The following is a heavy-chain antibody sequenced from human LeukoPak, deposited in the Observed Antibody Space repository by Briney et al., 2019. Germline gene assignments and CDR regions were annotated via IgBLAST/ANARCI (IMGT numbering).Heavy chain of an antibody. V-gene: IGHV3-74*01. CDR3: VRGQLWSYYHDY. CDR1: GFTFSSYW. J-gene: IGHJ4*02. Sequence: GGSLRLSCAASGFTFSSYWLHWVRQAPGKGLVWVSRIKGDERSTNYADSVKGRFTISRDNAKDTVYLEMNSLRAEDTAVYYCVRGQLWSYYHDYWGQGTLVTVSS. D-gene: IGHD5-18*01. CDR2: IKGDERST.